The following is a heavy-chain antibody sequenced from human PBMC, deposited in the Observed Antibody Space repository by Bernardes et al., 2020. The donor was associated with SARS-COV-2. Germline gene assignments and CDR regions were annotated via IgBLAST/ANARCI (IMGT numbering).Heavy chain of an antibody. J-gene: IGHJ4*02. V-gene: IGHV3-23*01. CDR2: ITDSGDST. D-gene: IGHD1-26*01. CDR1: GFIFSSDT. CDR3: AKRRVEWELLHYFDS. Sequence: GGPLRLLCEVSGFIFSSDTVNWVRQGPGKGLEWVSTITDSGDSTYYADSVKGRFTISRDNSKDRLYLQMNSLRAEDTAVYFCAKRRVEWELLHYFDSWGQGTLVTVSS.